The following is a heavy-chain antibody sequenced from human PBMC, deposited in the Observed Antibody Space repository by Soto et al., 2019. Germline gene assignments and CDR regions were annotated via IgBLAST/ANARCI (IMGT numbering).Heavy chain of an antibody. D-gene: IGHD3-22*01. Sequence: VQLLESGGGLVQPGGSLRLSCAASGFTFSSYVMTWVRQAPGEGLQWVSSISGSGESTFHADSVKGRFTISRDNSKNTLTLQMNSLRAEDTAIYYCAKYSSYWDEDYWGQGTLVTVSS. J-gene: IGHJ4*02. V-gene: IGHV3-23*01. CDR1: GFTFSSYV. CDR2: ISGSGEST. CDR3: AKYSSYWDEDY.